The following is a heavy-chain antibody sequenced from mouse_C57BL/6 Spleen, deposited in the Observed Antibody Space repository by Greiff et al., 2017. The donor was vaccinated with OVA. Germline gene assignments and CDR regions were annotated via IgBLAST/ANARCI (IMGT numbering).Heavy chain of an antibody. Sequence: DVQLVESGGGLVQPGGSLKLSCAASGFTFSDYYMYWVRQTPEKRLEWVAYISNGGGSTYYPDTVKGRFTISRDNAKNTLYLQMSRLKSEDTAMYYCARHLRDYAMDYWGQGTSVTVSS. CDR1: GFTFSDYY. J-gene: IGHJ4*01. V-gene: IGHV5-12*01. CDR3: ARHLRDYAMDY. CDR2: ISNGGGST.